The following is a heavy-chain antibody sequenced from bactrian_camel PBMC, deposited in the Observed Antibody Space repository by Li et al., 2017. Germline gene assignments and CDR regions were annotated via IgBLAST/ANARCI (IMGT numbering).Heavy chain of an antibody. CDR1: GYTSFIDC. CDR3: AVAQGCVVFADLRASMYDY. J-gene: IGHJ4*01. Sequence: DVQLVESGGGSVQAGGSLKLSCTYSGYTSFIDCMGWFRQAPGKGPEGVAAINARGIATYGNSVKGRFTISKENGRHSVYLQMNNLKPEDTGMYKCAVAQGCVVFADLRASMYDYWGAGTQVTVS. CDR2: INARGIA. V-gene: IGHV3S40*01. D-gene: IGHD3*01.